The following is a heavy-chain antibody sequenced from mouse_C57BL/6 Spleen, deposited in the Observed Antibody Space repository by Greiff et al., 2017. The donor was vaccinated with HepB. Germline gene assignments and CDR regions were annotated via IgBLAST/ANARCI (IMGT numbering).Heavy chain of an antibody. Sequence: QVQLQQSGPELVKPGASVKISCKASGYAFSSSWMNWVKQRPGKGLEWIGRIYPGDGDTNYNGKFKGKATLTADKSSSTAYMQLSSLTSEDSAVYFCAPSNYVDYAMDYWGQGTSVTVSS. V-gene: IGHV1-82*01. D-gene: IGHD2-5*01. CDR3: APSNYVDYAMDY. CDR2: IYPGDGDT. CDR1: GYAFSSSW. J-gene: IGHJ4*01.